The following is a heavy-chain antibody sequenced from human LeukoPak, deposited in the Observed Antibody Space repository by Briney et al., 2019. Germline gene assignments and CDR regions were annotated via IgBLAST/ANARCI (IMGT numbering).Heavy chain of an antibody. Sequence: GGSLRLSCAASGFTFSSYSMNWVRQAPGKGLEWVSSISSSSSYIYYADSVKGRFTISRDNAKNSLYLQMNSLRAEDTAVYYCARDLQPAYYDFWSSDSPYGMDVWGQGTTVTVSS. J-gene: IGHJ6*02. D-gene: IGHD3-3*01. V-gene: IGHV3-21*01. CDR2: ISSSSSYI. CDR3: ARDLQPAYYDFWSSDSPYGMDV. CDR1: GFTFSSYS.